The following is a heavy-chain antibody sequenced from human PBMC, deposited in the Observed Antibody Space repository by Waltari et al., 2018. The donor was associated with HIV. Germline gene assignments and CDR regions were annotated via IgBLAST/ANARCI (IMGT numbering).Heavy chain of an antibody. CDR1: GYTFTGYY. Sequence: QVQLVQSGAEVKTPGASLKVSCKASGYTFTGYYIHWVRQAPGQGLEWMGWINPNSGGTNYAQKFQGRVTMTRDTSITTAYMEVSRLRSDDTAVYYCARVPYYYDTSAYPDYWGQGTLVTVSS. CDR3: ARVPYYYDTSAYPDY. CDR2: INPNSGGT. D-gene: IGHD3-22*01. V-gene: IGHV1-2*02. J-gene: IGHJ4*02.